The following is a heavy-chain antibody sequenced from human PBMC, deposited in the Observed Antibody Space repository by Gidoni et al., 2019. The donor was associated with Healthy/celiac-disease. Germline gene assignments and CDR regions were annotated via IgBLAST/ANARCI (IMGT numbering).Heavy chain of an antibody. CDR1: NGSISNYY. V-gene: IGHV4-59*01. Sequence: QVQLQESGPGLVKPSETLSLPCPVPNGSISNYYWNWIRQPPGKRLEWIGYIYYSGTTNYNPSLKSRVTISVDKSKNQFSLKLSSVTAADTAVYYCARSPKRLRMVGTSPRGWFDPWGRGSLVTVSS. J-gene: IGHJ5*02. CDR2: IYYSGTT. D-gene: IGHD2-8*01. CDR3: ARSPKRLRMVGTSPRGWFDP.